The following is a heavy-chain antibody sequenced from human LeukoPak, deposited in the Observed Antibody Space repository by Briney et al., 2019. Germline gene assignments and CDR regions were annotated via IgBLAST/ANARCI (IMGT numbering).Heavy chain of an antibody. V-gene: IGHV4-34*01. D-gene: IGHD2-15*01. Sequence: SETLSLTCAVYGGSFNGYYWSWIRQPPGKGLEWIGEINHSGSTNCSPSLKSRVTISVDTSKNQFSLKLRSVTAADTAVYFCARAVGYCSGGSCSLDSWGQGTLVTVSS. CDR3: ARAVGYCSGGSCSLDS. CDR2: INHSGST. CDR1: GGSFNGYY. J-gene: IGHJ4*02.